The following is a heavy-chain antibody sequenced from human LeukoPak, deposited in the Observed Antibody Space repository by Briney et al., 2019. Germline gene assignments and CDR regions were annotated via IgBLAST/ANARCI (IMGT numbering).Heavy chain of an antibody. D-gene: IGHD3-3*01. CDR2: IDWDDDK. CDR3: ARIGDFWSGYLDY. V-gene: IGHV2-70*11. J-gene: IGHJ4*02. CDR1: GGSISSGDYY. Sequence: TLSLTCTVSGGSISSGDYYWSWIRQPPGKALEWLARIDWDDDKYYSTSLKTRLTISKDTSKNQVVLTMTNMDPVDTATYYCARIGDFWSGYLDYWGQGTLVTVSS.